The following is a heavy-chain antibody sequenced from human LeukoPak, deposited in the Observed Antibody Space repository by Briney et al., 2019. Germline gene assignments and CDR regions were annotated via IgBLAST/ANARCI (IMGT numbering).Heavy chain of an antibody. J-gene: IGHJ6*03. Sequence: SETLSLTCTVSGGSINGYYWSWIRQSPGKGLESLGYIYYTGSTNYNPSLKSRVTMSVDTFRNQFFLRLSSVTAADTAVYYCARRSYGYYYMDIWGKGTTVTVSS. CDR2: IYYTGST. CDR1: GGSINGYY. V-gene: IGHV4-59*01. CDR3: ARRSYGYYYMDI. D-gene: IGHD3-16*02.